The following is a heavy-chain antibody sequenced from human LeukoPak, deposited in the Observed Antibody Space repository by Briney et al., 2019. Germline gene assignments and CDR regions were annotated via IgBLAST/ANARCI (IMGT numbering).Heavy chain of an antibody. CDR1: GFTFSDYY. D-gene: IGHD3-22*01. V-gene: IGHV3-11*01. CDR3: ATFYYSRGYGAFDL. Sequence: GGSLRLSCAASGFTFSDYYMSWIRQAPGKGLEWVSYISSSGSTIYYADSVKGRFTISRDNSKNTLYLQMNSLRAEDTAVYYCATFYYSRGYGAFDLWGQGTMVTVSS. J-gene: IGHJ3*01. CDR2: ISSSGSTI.